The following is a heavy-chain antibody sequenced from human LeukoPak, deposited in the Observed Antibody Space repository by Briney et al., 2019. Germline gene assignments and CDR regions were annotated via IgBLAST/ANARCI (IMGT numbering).Heavy chain of an antibody. J-gene: IGHJ4*02. CDR1: GFIFDDYE. V-gene: IGHV3-48*03. CDR3: TRDQGGGVSY. Sequence: GGSLRLSCAASGFIFDDYEMNWVRQAPGKGLEWVAFISSSGTTDYYADSVKGRFTISRDNAKNSLYLQMNSLRAEDTAVYYCTRDQGGGVSYWGQGTLVTVSS. D-gene: IGHD2-8*02. CDR2: ISSSGTTD.